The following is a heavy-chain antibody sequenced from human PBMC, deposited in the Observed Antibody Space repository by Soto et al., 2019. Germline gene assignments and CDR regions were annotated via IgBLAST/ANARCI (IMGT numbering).Heavy chain of an antibody. CDR3: AKDTYGDSLLGSRGMDV. Sequence: EVQLLESGGGLVQPGGSLRLSCAVSGFSFGTYGMSWVRQAPGKGLEWVSGISDSGGSTYYADSVKGRFTISRDKSKNTLYVQMSSLRAEDTAVYYCAKDTYGDSLLGSRGMDVWGQGNTFTV. J-gene: IGHJ6*02. V-gene: IGHV3-23*01. CDR2: ISDSGGST. D-gene: IGHD4-17*01. CDR1: GFSFGTYG.